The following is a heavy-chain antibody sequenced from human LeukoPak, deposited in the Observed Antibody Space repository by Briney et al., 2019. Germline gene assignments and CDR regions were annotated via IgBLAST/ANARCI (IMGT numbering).Heavy chain of an antibody. V-gene: IGHV3-74*01. J-gene: IGHJ4*02. Sequence: GGSLRLSCAASGFTFSFYWMHWVRQAPGKGLVWVSRINKDGSGTSYADSVKGRFTISRDNAKNTLYLQMNSLRAEDTAVYYCARDLELTYYDSSGHDYWGQGTLVTVSS. CDR2: INKDGSGT. CDR3: ARDLELTYYDSSGHDY. D-gene: IGHD3-22*01. CDR1: GFTFSFYW.